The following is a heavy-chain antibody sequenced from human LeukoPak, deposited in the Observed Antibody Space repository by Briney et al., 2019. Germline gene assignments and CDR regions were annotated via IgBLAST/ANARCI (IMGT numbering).Heavy chain of an antibody. CDR2: INPNSGGT. Sequence: ASVKVSCKASGYIFTDYYLHWVRQAPGQGLEWMGWINPNSGGTNYAQKFQGRVTMTRDTSITTAYMELSSLRSDDMAVYFCARDGGLEIWGQGTMVTVSS. CDR1: GYIFTDYY. D-gene: IGHD2-15*01. J-gene: IGHJ3*02. V-gene: IGHV1-2*02. CDR3: ARDGGLEI.